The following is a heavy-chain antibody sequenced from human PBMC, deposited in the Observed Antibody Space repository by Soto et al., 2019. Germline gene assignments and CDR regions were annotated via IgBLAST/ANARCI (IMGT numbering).Heavy chain of an antibody. CDR1: GFTFNSYG. J-gene: IGHJ2*01. CDR3: PKNAYYTVTTDWYFDL. V-gene: IGHV3-30*18. CDR2: ISYDGSNK. Sequence: QVQLVESGGGVVQPGRSLRLSCAASGFTFNSYGMHWVRQAPGKGLEWVAVISYDGSNKYYADSVKGRFTISRDNSKNTLYLQMDSLRAEDTAVYYCPKNAYYTVTTDWYFDLWGRGTLVTVSS. D-gene: IGHD4-17*01.